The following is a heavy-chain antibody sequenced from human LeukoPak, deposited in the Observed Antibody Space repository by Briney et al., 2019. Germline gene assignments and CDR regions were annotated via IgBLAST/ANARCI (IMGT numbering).Heavy chain of an antibody. J-gene: IGHJ4*02. CDR1: GFTFSSYA. V-gene: IGHV3-30*04. Sequence: GRSLRLSCAASGFTFSSYAMHWLRQAPGKGLEWVAVISYDGSNKYYADSVKGRFTISRDNSKNTLYLQMNSLRAEDTAVYYCASHTYYDSSGYYYDYWGQGTLVTVSS. D-gene: IGHD3-22*01. CDR2: ISYDGSNK. CDR3: ASHTYYDSSGYYYDY.